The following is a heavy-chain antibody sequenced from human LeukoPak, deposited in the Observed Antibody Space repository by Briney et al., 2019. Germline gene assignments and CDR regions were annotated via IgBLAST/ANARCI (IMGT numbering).Heavy chain of an antibody. CDR3: AKPARTDHADY. CDR2: ISGSGGRT. J-gene: IGHJ4*02. V-gene: IGHV3-23*01. CDR1: GFTFSDYY. Sequence: GGSLRLSCAASGFTFSDYYLSWVRQAPGKGLEWVSAISGSGGRTYYADSVKGRFTISRDNSKNTLYLQMNSLRAEDTAVYYCAKPARTDHADYWGQGTLVTVSS. D-gene: IGHD1-14*01.